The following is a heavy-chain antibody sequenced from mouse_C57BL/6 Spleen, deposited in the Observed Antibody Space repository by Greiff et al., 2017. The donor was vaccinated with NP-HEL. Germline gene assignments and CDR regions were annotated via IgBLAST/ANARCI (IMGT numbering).Heavy chain of an antibody. CDR1: GYTFTDYY. V-gene: IGHV1-26*01. J-gene: IGHJ1*03. Sequence: VQLQQSGPELVKPGASVKISCKASGYTFTDYYMNWVKQSHGKSLEWIGDINPNNGGTSYNQKFKGKATLTVDKSSSTAYMALRSLTSEDSAVYYCARELNDWYFDVWGTGTTVTVSS. CDR2: INPNNGGT. CDR3: ARELNDWYFDV.